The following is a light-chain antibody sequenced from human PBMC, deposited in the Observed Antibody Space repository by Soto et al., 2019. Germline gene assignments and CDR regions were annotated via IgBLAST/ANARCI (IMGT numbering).Light chain of an antibody. CDR3: QQYGSSPIT. V-gene: IGKV3-20*01. J-gene: IGKJ5*01. CDR2: DAS. Sequence: EIVLTQSPGTLSLSPGERATPSSGASQSVSSGTSLAWYQQKAGQAPRLPIYDASSRATGIPDRFSGSGSRTDFTLTISRLEPEDFAVYYCQQYGSSPITFGQGTRLEIK. CDR1: QSVSSGTS.